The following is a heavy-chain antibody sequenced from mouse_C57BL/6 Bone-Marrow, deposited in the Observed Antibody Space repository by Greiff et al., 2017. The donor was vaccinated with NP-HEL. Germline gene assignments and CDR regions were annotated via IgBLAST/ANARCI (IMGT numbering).Heavy chain of an antibody. Sequence: VQLQQSGPELVKPGASVKLSCKASGYTFTSYGINWVKQRPGQGLEWIGWIYPRDGSTKYNEKFKGKATLTVDTSSSTAYMELHSLTSEDSAVYFCARKGNYGSSPLGYWGQGTTLTVSS. CDR2: IYPRDGST. CDR3: ARKGNYGSSPLGY. CDR1: GYTFTSYG. D-gene: IGHD1-1*01. V-gene: IGHV1-85*01. J-gene: IGHJ2*01.